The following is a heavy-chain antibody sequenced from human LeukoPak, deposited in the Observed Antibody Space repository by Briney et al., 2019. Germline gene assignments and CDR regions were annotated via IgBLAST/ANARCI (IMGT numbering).Heavy chain of an antibody. CDR3: AKWRYKDTAMAGMDYFDY. V-gene: IGHV3-30*18. J-gene: IGHJ4*02. D-gene: IGHD5-18*01. CDR2: ISYDGSNK. CDR1: GFTFSSYG. Sequence: GRSLRLSCAASGFTFSSYGMHWVRQAPGKGLEWVAVISYDGSNKYYADSVKGRCTISRDNSKNTLYLQMNSLTAEDTAVYYCAKWRYKDTAMAGMDYFDYWGQGTLVTVSS.